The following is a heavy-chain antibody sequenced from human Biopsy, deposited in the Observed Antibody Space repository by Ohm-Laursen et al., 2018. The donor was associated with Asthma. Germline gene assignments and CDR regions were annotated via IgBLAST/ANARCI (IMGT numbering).Heavy chain of an antibody. Sequence: SETLSLTWTVSGGSMSSSSYYWGWIRQPPGKGLEWLGYIYYTGSDNYNPSLKSRVTISVDTSKNQFSLKLSSVTATDTAVYYCANTIGGVAADYWGQGTLVTVSS. CDR2: IYYTGSD. J-gene: IGHJ4*02. CDR1: GGSMSSSSYY. D-gene: IGHD3-16*01. V-gene: IGHV4-61*05. CDR3: ANTIGGVAADY.